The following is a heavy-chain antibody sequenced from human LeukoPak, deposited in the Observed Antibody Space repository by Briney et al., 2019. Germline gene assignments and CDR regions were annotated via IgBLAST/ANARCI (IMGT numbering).Heavy chain of an antibody. V-gene: IGHV3-33*01. Sequence: GTSLRLSCAASGFSFSTYSMHWVRQAPGKGLEWVAAAQGDGRLQYYADSVKGRFTISKDISKSTLYVQMNSLRAEDTAVYYCATGGGFYYGHWGQGTLVTVSS. CDR1: GFSFSTYS. CDR3: ATGGGFYYGH. CDR2: AQGDGRLQ. J-gene: IGHJ4*02. D-gene: IGHD3-22*01.